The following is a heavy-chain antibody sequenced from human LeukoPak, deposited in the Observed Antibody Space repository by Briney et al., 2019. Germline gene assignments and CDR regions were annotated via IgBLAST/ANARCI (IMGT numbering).Heavy chain of an antibody. Sequence: GGSLRLSCAASGFTFSDYYMNWIRQAPGKGLEWVSYLSSSGSTIYYADSVKGRFTISRDNAKNSLYLQMNSLRAEDTAVYYCATGPYCSGGSCSYYYYYMDVWGKGTTVTVSS. V-gene: IGHV3-11*04. CDR3: ATGPYCSGGSCSYYYYYMDV. D-gene: IGHD2-15*01. J-gene: IGHJ6*03. CDR1: GFTFSDYY. CDR2: LSSSGSTI.